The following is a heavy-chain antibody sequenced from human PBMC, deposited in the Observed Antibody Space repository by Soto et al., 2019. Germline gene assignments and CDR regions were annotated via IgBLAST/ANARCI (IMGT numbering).Heavy chain of an antibody. CDR2: IIPIVGTG. V-gene: IGHV1-69*01. Sequence: QVQLVQSGAEVKKPGSSVKVSCKASGGSFSSYAISWVRQAPGQGLEWMGGIIPIVGTGNYAQNFQGRVTITADESTSTAYIELSSLRSEDTAMYYCARDLGAAGRPGMDVWGQGTTVTVSS. CDR1: GGSFSSYA. D-gene: IGHD6-13*01. J-gene: IGHJ6*02. CDR3: ARDLGAAGRPGMDV.